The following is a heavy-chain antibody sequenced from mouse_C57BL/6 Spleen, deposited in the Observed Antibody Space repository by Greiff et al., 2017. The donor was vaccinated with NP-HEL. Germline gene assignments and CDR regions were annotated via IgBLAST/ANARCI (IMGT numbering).Heavy chain of an antibody. CDR3: AKEEDFLFDY. J-gene: IGHJ2*01. Sequence: EVMLVESGGGLVKPGGSLKLSCAASGFTFSDYGMHWVRQAPEKGLEWVAYISSGSSTIYYADTVKGRFTISRDNAKNTLFLQMTSLRSEDTAMYYCAKEEDFLFDYWGQGTTLTVSS. CDR1: GFTFSDYG. CDR2: ISSGSSTI. V-gene: IGHV5-17*01.